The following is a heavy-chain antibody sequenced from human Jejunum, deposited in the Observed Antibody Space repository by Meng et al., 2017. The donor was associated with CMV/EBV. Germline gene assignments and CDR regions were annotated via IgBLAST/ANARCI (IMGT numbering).Heavy chain of an antibody. CDR3: ARGESRGYYYFDY. V-gene: IGHV4-4*07. CDR2: FSPGGNI. D-gene: IGHD3-22*01. Sequence: LRESGPGLVGPSATLSPTFTVSVDSISNYFWSWIRQPAGKKLEWIGRFSPGGNINYIPSLKGRLTMSVDTSNNQIFLNVTSVTAADTALYYCARGESRGYYYFDYWGQGILVTVSS. CDR1: VDSISNYF. J-gene: IGHJ4*02.